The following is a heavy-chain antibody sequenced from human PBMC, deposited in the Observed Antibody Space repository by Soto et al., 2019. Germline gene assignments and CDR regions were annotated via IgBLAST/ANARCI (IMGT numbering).Heavy chain of an antibody. D-gene: IGHD2-21*02. Sequence: PSETLSLTCTVSGGSISSSSYYWGWIRQPPGKGLEWIGSIYYSGSTYYNPSLKSRVTISVDTSKNQFSLKLSSVTAADTAVYYCARHVENTVVTPDWLDPWGQGTLLTVSS. J-gene: IGHJ5*02. CDR2: IYYSGST. CDR1: GGSISSSSYY. V-gene: IGHV4-39*01. CDR3: ARHVENTVVTPDWLDP.